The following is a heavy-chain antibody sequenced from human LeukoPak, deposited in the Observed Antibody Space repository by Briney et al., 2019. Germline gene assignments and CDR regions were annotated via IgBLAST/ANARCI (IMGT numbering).Heavy chain of an antibody. Sequence: SGALFLPSGAAGGFFFGFYWTWIRRHPGKGLEWIGEINQTGKTNYNPSLTDYNPSLKSRVTISVDSSKNQLSLKVNSVTAADTGVYYCARVRHDPLEYGYYMDVWGKGTTVTVSS. CDR2: INQTGKT. CDR1: GGFFFGFY. CDR3: ARVRHDPLEYGYYMDV. V-gene: IGHV4-34*01. J-gene: IGHJ6*03. D-gene: IGHD3-3*01.